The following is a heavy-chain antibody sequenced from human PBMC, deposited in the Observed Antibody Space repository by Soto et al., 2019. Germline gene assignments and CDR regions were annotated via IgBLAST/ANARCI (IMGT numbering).Heavy chain of an antibody. Sequence: PGGSLRLSCAASGFTFRSFTMNWVRQAPGKGLEWVSTISSNSAYIYYTDALRGRFTISRDNAKNSLHLQMNSLRAEDTAVYYSTRDASRDSSARGWFDPWGPGTLVTVSS. V-gene: IGHV3-21*01. CDR1: GFTFRSFT. CDR2: ISSNSAYI. J-gene: IGHJ5*02. D-gene: IGHD6-13*01. CDR3: TRDASRDSSARGWFDP.